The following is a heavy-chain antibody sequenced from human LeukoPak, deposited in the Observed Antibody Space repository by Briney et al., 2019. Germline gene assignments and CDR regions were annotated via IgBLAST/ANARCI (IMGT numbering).Heavy chain of an antibody. CDR3: AKSPAYYDFWSGYEK. CDR2: ISGSGGGT. Sequence: GGCLRLSCAASGFTFSSYDMSWVRQATGKGLEWVSAISGSGGGTYYADSGNGRFTISRDNSKNTLYLQMNSLRAEDTAVYHCAKSPAYYDFWSGYEKWGQGTLVTVSS. D-gene: IGHD3-3*01. V-gene: IGHV3-23*01. CDR1: GFTFSSYD. J-gene: IGHJ4*02.